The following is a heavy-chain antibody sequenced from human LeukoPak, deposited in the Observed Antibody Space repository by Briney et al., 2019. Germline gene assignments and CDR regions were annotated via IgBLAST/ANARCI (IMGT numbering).Heavy chain of an antibody. J-gene: IGHJ1*01. CDR3: ARAAAGLEYFQH. V-gene: IGHV3-21*01. D-gene: IGHD6-13*01. CDR2: ISSSSSYI. Sequence: GGSLRLSCAASGFTFSSYSMNWVRQAPGKGLEWVSSISSSSSYIHYADSVKGRFTISRDNAKNSLYLQMDSLRAEDTAVYYCARAAAGLEYFQHWGQGTLVTVSS. CDR1: GFTFSSYS.